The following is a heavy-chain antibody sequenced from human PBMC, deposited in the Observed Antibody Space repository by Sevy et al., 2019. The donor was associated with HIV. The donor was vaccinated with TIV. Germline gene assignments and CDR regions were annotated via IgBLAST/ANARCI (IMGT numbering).Heavy chain of an antibody. CDR1: GFTFSSYK. CDR2: ISSSSTYI. CDR3: ASLYNGFDY. J-gene: IGHJ4*02. D-gene: IGHD1-20*01. Sequence: GESLKISCAASGFTFSSYKMIWVRQAPGKGLEWGSSISSSSTYISYAGSVKGRFTISRDNAENSLFLQMNSLRAEDTAVYYCASLYNGFDYWGQGTLVTVSS. V-gene: IGHV3-21*01.